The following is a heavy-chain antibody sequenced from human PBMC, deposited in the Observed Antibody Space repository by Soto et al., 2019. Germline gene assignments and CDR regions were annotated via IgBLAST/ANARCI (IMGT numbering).Heavy chain of an antibody. CDR1: GFTFSSYE. V-gene: IGHV3-48*03. D-gene: IGHD2-2*01. CDR2: ISSSGSTI. Sequence: EVQLVESGGGLVQPGGSLRLSCAASGFTFSSYEMNWVRQAPGKGLEWVSYISSSGSTIYYADSVKGRFTISRDNAKNSLYLQMNSLRAADTAVYYCARDGVCSSTSCTYYYYYYGMDVLGQGTTVTVSS. CDR3: ARDGVCSSTSCTYYYYYYGMDV. J-gene: IGHJ6*02.